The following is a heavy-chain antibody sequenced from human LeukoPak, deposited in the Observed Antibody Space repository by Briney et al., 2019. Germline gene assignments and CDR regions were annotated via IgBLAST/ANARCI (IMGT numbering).Heavy chain of an antibody. V-gene: IGHV3-30*18. CDR1: GFTFSSYG. Sequence: GGSLRLSCAASGFTFSSYGMHWVRQAPGKGLEWVAVISYDGSNKYYADSVKGRFTISRDNSKNTLYLQMNSLRAEDTAVYYCAKAKWELRGLNGMDVWGQGTTVTVSS. CDR2: ISYDGSNK. D-gene: IGHD1-26*01. CDR3: AKAKWELRGLNGMDV. J-gene: IGHJ6*02.